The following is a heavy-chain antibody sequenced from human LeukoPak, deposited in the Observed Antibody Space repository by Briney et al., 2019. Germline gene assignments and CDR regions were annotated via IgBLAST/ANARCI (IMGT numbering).Heavy chain of an antibody. CDR3: AKFLAPGYSSSWFDY. J-gene: IGHJ4*02. CDR2: ISGSGGST. D-gene: IGHD6-13*01. V-gene: IGHV3-23*01. Sequence: PGGSLRLSCAASGFTFSSYAMSWVRQAPGKGLEWVSAISGSGGSTYYADSVKGRFTISRDNSKNTLYLQMNSLRAEDTAVYYCAKFLAPGYSSSWFDYWGQGTLVTVSS. CDR1: GFTFSSYA.